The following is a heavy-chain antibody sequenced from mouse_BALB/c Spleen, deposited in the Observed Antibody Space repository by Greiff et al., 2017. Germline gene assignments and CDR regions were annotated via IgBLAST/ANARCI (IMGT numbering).Heavy chain of an antibody. J-gene: IGHJ4*01. CDR1: GFSLTSYG. Sequence: QVQLQQSGPGLVQPSQSLSITCTVSGFSLTSYGVHWVRQSPGKGLEWLGVIWSGGSTDYNAAFISRLSISKDNSKSQVFFKMNSLQANDTAIYYCARMPRLRITTVATGAMDYWGQGTSVTVSS. CDR3: ARMPRLRITTVATGAMDY. D-gene: IGHD1-1*01. V-gene: IGHV2-2*02. CDR2: IWSGGST.